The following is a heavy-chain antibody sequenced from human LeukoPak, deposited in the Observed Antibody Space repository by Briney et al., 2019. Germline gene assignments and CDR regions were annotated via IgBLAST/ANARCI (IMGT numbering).Heavy chain of an antibody. Sequence: PSETLSLTCTVSGGSISSYYWSWIRQPPGKGLEWIGYIYYSGSTNYNPSLKSRVTISVDTSKNQFSLKLSSVTAADTAVYYCARGIVVVPAAMLGGWFDPWGQGTLVTVSS. CDR2: IYYSGST. CDR3: ARGIVVVPAAMLGGWFDP. J-gene: IGHJ5*02. D-gene: IGHD2-2*01. V-gene: IGHV4-59*01. CDR1: GGSISSYY.